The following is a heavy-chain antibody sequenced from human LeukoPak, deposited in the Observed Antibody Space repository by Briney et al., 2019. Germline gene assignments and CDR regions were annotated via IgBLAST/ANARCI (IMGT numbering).Heavy chain of an antibody. Sequence: GGSLRLSCAASGFTFSSYSMNWVRQAPGKGLEWVSSISSSSSYIYYADLVKGRLTISRDNAKNSLYLQMNSLRAEDTAVYYCARDPRVVVNYYYYGMDVWGQGTTATVSS. J-gene: IGHJ6*02. D-gene: IGHD3-22*01. CDR1: GFTFSSYS. CDR3: ARDPRVVVNYYYYGMDV. CDR2: ISSSSSYI. V-gene: IGHV3-21*01.